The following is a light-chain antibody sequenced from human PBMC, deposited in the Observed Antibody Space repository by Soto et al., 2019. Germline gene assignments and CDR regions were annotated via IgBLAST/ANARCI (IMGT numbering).Light chain of an antibody. CDR3: CSFAGSYTWV. CDR1: GSDVGFYDY. Sequence: QSALTQPRSVSGSPGQSVTISCTGTGSDVGFYDYVSWYQHHPGKAPKVMVFNVSQRPSWVPDRFSGSKSGNTASLTISGLPAEDEADYYCCSFAGSYTWVFGAGTKLTVL. J-gene: IGLJ3*02. CDR2: NVS. V-gene: IGLV2-11*01.